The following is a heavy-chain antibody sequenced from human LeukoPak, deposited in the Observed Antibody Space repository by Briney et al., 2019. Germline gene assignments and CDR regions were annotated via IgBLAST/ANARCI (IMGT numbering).Heavy chain of an antibody. CDR1: GYTFTSYG. Sequence: ASVKVSCKASGYTFTSYGISWVRQAPGQGLEWMGWINANSGGTNYAQKFQGRVTMTRDTSINTAYMELISLRSDDTAVYYCAGGGSSEAFDIWGQGTMVTVSS. CDR3: AGGGSSEAFDI. J-gene: IGHJ3*02. V-gene: IGHV1-2*02. CDR2: INANSGGT.